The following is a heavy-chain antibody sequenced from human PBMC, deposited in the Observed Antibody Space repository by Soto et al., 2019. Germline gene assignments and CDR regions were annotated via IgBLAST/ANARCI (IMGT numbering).Heavy chain of an antibody. Sequence: ASVKVSCKTSGGTFSSYAISWVRQAPGQGLEWMGWINPLSGSTMYAQKFQGRVTMTWDTSMSTAYMALTRLRSDDTAVYYCARGPDDTYYYDSSGPKIFDYWGQGTLVTVSS. D-gene: IGHD3-22*01. CDR2: INPLSGST. CDR1: GGTFSSYA. V-gene: IGHV1-2*02. CDR3: ARGPDDTYYYDSSGPKIFDY. J-gene: IGHJ4*02.